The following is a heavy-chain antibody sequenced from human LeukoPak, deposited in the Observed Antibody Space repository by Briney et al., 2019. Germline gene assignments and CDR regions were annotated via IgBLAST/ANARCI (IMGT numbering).Heavy chain of an antibody. V-gene: IGHV3-7*01. CDR3: ARHRLLQY. D-gene: IGHD2-15*01. CDR1: GFTFNIYW. CDR2: IKEDGSEK. J-gene: IGHJ4*02. Sequence: GGSLRLSCAASGFTFNIYWMSWVRQAPGKGLEWVANIKEDGSEKHYMASVKGRFTISRDNAENSLYLQMNSLRAEDTAVYYCARHRLLQYWGQGALVTVSS.